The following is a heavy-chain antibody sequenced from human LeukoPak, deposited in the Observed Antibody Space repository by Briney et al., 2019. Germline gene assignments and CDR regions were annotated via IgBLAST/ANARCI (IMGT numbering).Heavy chain of an antibody. D-gene: IGHD6-19*01. Sequence: SQTHLLTCAISGDSVSSNSAAWNWIRQSPSRVLEWLGRTFYRSQWYNDYEVSVKSRININPDTSKNQFSLHLKSVTPEDTAVYYCAREVDSSGWSFDYWGQGTLVTVSS. CDR1: GDSVSSNSAA. J-gene: IGHJ4*02. CDR3: AREVDSSGWSFDY. CDR2: TFYRSQWYN. V-gene: IGHV6-1*01.